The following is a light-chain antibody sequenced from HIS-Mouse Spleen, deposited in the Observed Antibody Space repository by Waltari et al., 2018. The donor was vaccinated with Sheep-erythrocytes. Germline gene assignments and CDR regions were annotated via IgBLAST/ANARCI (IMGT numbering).Light chain of an antibody. J-gene: IGLJ3*02. CDR2: EVS. Sequence: QSALTQPPSASGSPGQSVTISCTGTSSDVGGYNYVSWYQQPPGKAPKLMIYEVSKRPSGVPDRCSGSKSGNTASLTVSGRQAEDEADYYCSSYAGSNNWVFGGGTKLTVL. CDR1: SSDVGGYNY. V-gene: IGLV2-8*01. CDR3: SSYAGSNNWV.